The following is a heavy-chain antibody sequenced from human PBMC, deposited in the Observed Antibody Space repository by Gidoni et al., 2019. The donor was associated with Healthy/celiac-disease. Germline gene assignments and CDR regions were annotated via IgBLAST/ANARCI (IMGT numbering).Heavy chain of an antibody. V-gene: IGHV4-39*01. J-gene: IGHJ4*02. D-gene: IGHD5-18*01. CDR2: IYYSGST. Sequence: QLQLQESGPGLVKPSETLSLTCTVSGGSISSSSYYWGWIRQPPGKGLEWIGSIYYSGSTYYNPSLKSRVTISVDTSKNQFSLKLSSVTAADTAVYYCARQEAAMAVVDYWGQGTLVTVSS. CDR1: GGSISSSSYY. CDR3: ARQEAAMAVVDY.